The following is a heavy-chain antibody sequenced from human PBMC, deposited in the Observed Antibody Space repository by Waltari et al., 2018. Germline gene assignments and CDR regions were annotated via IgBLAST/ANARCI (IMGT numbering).Heavy chain of an antibody. CDR2: ISSSGNTI. CDR3: ARDRIRTGEFDY. Sequence: EVQLVESGGGLVQPGGSLRLSCAASGFTFSSYEMNWVRQAPGKGLEWVSYISSSGNTIYYADSVKGRFTISRDNAKNSLYLQMNSLRAEDTAVYYCARDRIRTGEFDYWGQGTLVTVSS. D-gene: IGHD7-27*01. CDR1: GFTFSSYE. V-gene: IGHV3-48*03. J-gene: IGHJ4*02.